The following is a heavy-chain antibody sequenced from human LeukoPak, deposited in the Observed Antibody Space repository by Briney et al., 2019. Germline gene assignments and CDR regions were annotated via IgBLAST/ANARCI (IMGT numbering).Heavy chain of an antibody. J-gene: IGHJ3*02. CDR1: GFTFSNAW. V-gene: IGHV3-15*01. Sequence: GGSLRLSCAASGFTFSNAWMSWVRQAPGKGLEWVGHIKSKTDGGTTDYAAPVKGRFTISRDDSKNTLYLQMNSLKTEDTAVYYCTTEYDIFSHGGGAFDIWGQGTMVTVSS. CDR2: IKSKTDGGTT. CDR3: TTEYDIFSHGGGAFDI. D-gene: IGHD3-9*01.